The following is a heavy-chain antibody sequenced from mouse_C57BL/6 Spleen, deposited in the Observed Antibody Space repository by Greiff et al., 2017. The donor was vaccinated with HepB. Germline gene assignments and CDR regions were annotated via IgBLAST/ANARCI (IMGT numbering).Heavy chain of an antibody. CDR2: IDPEDGDT. J-gene: IGHJ4*01. D-gene: IGHD1-1*01. CDR1: GFNIKDYY. CDR3: TTTVVATFSYYAMDY. Sequence: VQLKQSGAELVRPGASVKLSCTASGFNIKDYYMHWVKQRPEQGLEWIGRIDPEDGDTEYAPKFQGKATMTADTSSNTAYLQLSSLTSEDTAVYYGTTTVVATFSYYAMDYWGQGTSVTVSS. V-gene: IGHV14-1*01.